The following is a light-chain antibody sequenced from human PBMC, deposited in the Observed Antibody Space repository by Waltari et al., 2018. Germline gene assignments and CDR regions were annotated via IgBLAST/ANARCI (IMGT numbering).Light chain of an antibody. CDR3: NSRDSSGTLLL. Sequence: SSELTQDPLVSVALGQTVRITFQRDSLRRYSASWYQQKPGQPPVLVIYSKNIRPSGIPDRFSGSSSGNTASLTITGAQAEDEADYYCNSRDSSGTLLLFGGGTSVTVL. V-gene: IGLV3-19*01. CDR2: SKN. CDR1: SLRRYS. J-gene: IGLJ2*01.